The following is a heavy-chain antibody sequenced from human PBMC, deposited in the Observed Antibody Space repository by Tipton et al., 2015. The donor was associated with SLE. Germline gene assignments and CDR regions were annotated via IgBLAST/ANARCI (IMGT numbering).Heavy chain of an antibody. CDR1: GGSISSSGYD. CDR3: ARINVPTAMDFYYYYMDV. CDR2: FYHSGST. J-gene: IGHJ6*03. V-gene: IGHV4-39*07. D-gene: IGHD2-2*01. Sequence: GLVKPSETLSLTCTVSGGSISSSGYDWGWIRQPPGKGLEWIGSFYHSGSTYYNPSPKSRVTISVDTSKNQFSLKLSSVTAADTAQYYCARINVPTAMDFYYYYMDVWGNGTTVTVSS.